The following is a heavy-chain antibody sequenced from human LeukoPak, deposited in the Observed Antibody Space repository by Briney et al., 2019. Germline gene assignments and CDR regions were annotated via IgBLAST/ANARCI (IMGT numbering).Heavy chain of an antibody. Sequence: GRSLRLSCVASGFSFSSYGIHWVRQAPGKGLEWVSFISSDGRTTYYADSVKGRFTISRDNSKNTLHLLMSSLSADDTAVFYCARDFRQSGNYFPPGSFDIWGQGTTVTVS. J-gene: IGHJ3*02. CDR2: ISSDGRTT. V-gene: IGHV3-30*03. CDR3: ARDFRQSGNYFPPGSFDI. CDR1: GFSFSSYG. D-gene: IGHD3-22*01.